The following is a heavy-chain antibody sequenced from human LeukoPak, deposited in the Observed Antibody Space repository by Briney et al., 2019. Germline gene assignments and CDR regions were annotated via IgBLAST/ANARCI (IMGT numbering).Heavy chain of an antibody. CDR3: AKPLLSTSLVVTAIPIGDY. Sequence: GGPLRLSCAVSGFTVSNNYMSWVRQAPGKGLEWVSVIYSGDSTYYADSVRGRFTISRDSSKNTLYLQMNSLRAEDTAVYYCAKPLLSTSLVVTAIPIGDYWGQGTLVTVSS. CDR1: GFTVSNNY. D-gene: IGHD2-21*02. V-gene: IGHV3-53*01. CDR2: IYSGDST. J-gene: IGHJ4*02.